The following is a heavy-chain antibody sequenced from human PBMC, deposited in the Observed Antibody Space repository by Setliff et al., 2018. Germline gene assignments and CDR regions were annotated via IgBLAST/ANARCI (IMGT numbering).Heavy chain of an antibody. CDR1: GGSVSPYF. CDR2: INHSGST. V-gene: IGHV4-34*01. J-gene: IGHJ2*01. CDR3: ARAQVVFAISAPVWYFEV. D-gene: IGHD2-21*01. Sequence: SETLSLTCTVSGGSVSPYFWSWIRQPPGKGLEWIGEINHSGSTNYNPSLKSRVSITVEKSKNQFSLKLTSVTAADTAVYYCARAQVVFAISAPVWYFEVWGRGTQVTVSS.